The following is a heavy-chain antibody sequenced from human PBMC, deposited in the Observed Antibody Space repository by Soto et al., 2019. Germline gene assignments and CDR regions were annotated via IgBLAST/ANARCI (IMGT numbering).Heavy chain of an antibody. V-gene: IGHV4-39*01. CDR2: IYYSGST. Sequence: QLQLQESGPGLVKPSETLSLTCTVSGGSISSSSYYWGWIRQPPGKGPEWIGSIYYSGSTYYNPSLKSRVTISVDTSKNQFSLKLSSVTAADTAVYYCARSTRSSWYGYYFDYWGQGTLVTVSS. CDR3: ARSTRSSWYGYYFDY. D-gene: IGHD6-13*01. CDR1: GGSISSSSYY. J-gene: IGHJ4*02.